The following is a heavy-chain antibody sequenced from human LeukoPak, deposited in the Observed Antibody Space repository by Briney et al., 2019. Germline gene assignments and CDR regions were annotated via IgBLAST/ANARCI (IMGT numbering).Heavy chain of an antibody. J-gene: IGHJ6*02. CDR2: IIPIFGTA. CDR1: GGTFSSYA. D-gene: IGHD2-2*01. CDR3: AIVPAAITGYCYYYGMDV. V-gene: IGHV1-69*13. Sequence: GASVKVSCKASGGTFSSYAISWVRQAPGQGLEWMGGIIPIFGTANYAQKFQGRVTITADESTSTAYMELSSLRSEDTAVYYCAIVPAAITGYCYYYGMDVWGQGTTVTVSS.